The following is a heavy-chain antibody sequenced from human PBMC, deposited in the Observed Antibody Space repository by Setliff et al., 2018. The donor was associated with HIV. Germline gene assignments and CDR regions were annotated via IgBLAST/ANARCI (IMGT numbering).Heavy chain of an antibody. J-gene: IGHJ6*03. CDR3: ARTITMIQWGYYYYYMDV. V-gene: IGHV3-7*01. CDR1: GFTFSSYW. CDR2: IKQDGSEK. D-gene: IGHD3-22*01. Sequence: PGGSLRLSCVASGFTFSSYWMSWVRQAPGKGLEWVANIKQDGSEKYYVDSVKGRFTISRDNAKNSMSLQMDSLRAEDTAVYYCARTITMIQWGYYYYYMDVWGKGATVTVSS.